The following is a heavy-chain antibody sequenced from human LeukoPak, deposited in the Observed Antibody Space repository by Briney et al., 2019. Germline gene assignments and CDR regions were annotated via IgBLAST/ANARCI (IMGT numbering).Heavy chain of an antibody. D-gene: IGHD5-24*01. CDR2: IYYSGST. CDR1: GGSINGYY. J-gene: IGHJ4*02. CDR3: ARGDGYNAY. V-gene: IGHV4-59*07. Sequence: SDTLSLTCTVSGGSINGYYWNWIRQPPGKGLEWIGFIYYSGSTNYNPSLKSRVTISVDTSKNQFSLKLSSVTAADTALYYCARGDGYNAYWGQGTLVTVSS.